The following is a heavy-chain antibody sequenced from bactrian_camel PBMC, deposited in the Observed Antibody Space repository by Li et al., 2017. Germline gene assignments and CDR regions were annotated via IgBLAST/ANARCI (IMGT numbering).Heavy chain of an antibody. CDR2: MDSDGIE. D-gene: IGHD5*01. Sequence: HVQLVESGGGSVQAGGSMRLSCAASGRTYIKWCMGWFRQAPGKEREGVAAMDSDGIESYTDSVKGRFTVSQDHAANTHFLQMNDLKPEDSAIYYCAAGRGYYDQYDCGPSILGNDDGYTGQGTQVTVS. J-gene: IGHJ4*01. CDR1: GRTYIKWC. V-gene: IGHV3S57*01.